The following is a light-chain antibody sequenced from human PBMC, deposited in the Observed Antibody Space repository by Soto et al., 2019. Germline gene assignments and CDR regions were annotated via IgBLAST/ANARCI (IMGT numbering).Light chain of an antibody. CDR1: SSDVGGYNY. J-gene: IGLJ2*01. Sequence: QSALTQPASVSGSPGQSITISCTGTSSDVGGYNYVSWYQQHPGKAPKLMIYEVSNRPSGVSNRFSGSKSGNTASPTISGLQAEDEADYYCCSYTSSTTPLFGGGTKVTVL. CDR3: CSYTSSTTPL. V-gene: IGLV2-14*01. CDR2: EVS.